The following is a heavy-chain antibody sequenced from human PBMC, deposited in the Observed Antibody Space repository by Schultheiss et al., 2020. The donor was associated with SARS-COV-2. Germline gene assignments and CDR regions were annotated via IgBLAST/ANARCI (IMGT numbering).Heavy chain of an antibody. CDR1: GYTFTSYA. J-gene: IGHJ4*02. CDR3: ARDLNPGFDY. V-gene: IGHV1-18*01. CDR2: ISDYNGNT. Sequence: ASVKVSCKPSGYTFTSYAISWVRQAPGQGLEWVGWISDYNGNTNHAQNLQGRVTMTTDTSTSTAYMELRSLRSDDTAVYYCARDLNPGFDYWGQGTLVTVSS.